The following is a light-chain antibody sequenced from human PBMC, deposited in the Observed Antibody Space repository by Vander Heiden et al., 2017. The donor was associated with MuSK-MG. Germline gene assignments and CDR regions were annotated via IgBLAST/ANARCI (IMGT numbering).Light chain of an antibody. CDR3: SSYTSSRTVL. CDR2: GVS. CDR1: SSDVGAYNY. V-gene: IGLV2-14*01. J-gene: IGLJ2*01. Sequence: QSALTQPASVSGSPGQSITISCTGTSSDVGAYNYVSWYQQHPGKAPKLMIYGVSSRPSGVSNRFSGSKSGNTASLTISGLQTEDEADYYCSSYTSSRTVLFGGGTKLTVL.